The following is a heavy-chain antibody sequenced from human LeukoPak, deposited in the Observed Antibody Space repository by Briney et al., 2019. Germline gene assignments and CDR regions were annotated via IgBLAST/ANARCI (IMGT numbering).Heavy chain of an antibody. D-gene: IGHD3-10*01. CDR3: AKMVRGVSGYFDY. V-gene: IGHV3-30*02. CDR2: IRYDGSNK. CDR1: GLSLNNYA. Sequence: PGGSLRLSCTASGLSLNNYAMHWVRQAPGKGLEWVAFIRYDGSNKYYADSVKGRFTISRDNSKNTLYLQMNSLRAEDTAVYYCAKMVRGVSGYFDYWGQGTLVTVSS. J-gene: IGHJ4*02.